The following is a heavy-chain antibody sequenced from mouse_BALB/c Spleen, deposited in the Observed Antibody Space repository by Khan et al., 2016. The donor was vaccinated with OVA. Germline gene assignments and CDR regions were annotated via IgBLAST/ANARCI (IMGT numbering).Heavy chain of an antibody. D-gene: IGHD3-3*01. CDR1: GYTFTSYT. J-gene: IGHJ4*01. Sequence: QVQLQQSGAGLARPGASVKMSCKASGYTFTSYTMHWVKQRPGQGLEWIGYINPSSGYTNYNQKFKDKATLTADKSSSTAYMQLSSLTSEDSAVYYCARGTYYAMDYWGQGTSVTVSS. CDR2: INPSSGYT. V-gene: IGHV1-4*01. CDR3: ARGTYYAMDY.